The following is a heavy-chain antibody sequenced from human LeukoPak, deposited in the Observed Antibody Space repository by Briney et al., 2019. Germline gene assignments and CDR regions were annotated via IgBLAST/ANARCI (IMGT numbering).Heavy chain of an antibody. CDR1: GYTFSSHG. V-gene: IGHV1-18*01. D-gene: IGHD2-15*01. CDR2: ISAYNGNT. Sequence: ASVKVSCKASGYTFSSHGISWVRQAPGQGLEWMGWISAYNGNTNYAQKLQGRVTMTTDTSTSTAYMELRSLRSDDTAVYYCAKVGAPPVVRCSGGSCYYYYGMDVWGQGTTVTVSS. J-gene: IGHJ6*02. CDR3: AKVGAPPVVRCSGGSCYYYYGMDV.